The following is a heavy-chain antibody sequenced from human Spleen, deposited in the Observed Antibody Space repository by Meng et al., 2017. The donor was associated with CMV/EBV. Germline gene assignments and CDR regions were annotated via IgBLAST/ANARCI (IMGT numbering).Heavy chain of an antibody. J-gene: IGHJ1*01. CDR1: GYTFTSYG. D-gene: IGHD6-13*01. Sequence: QVQMVQSGAEGKKPGASGKVFLKASGYTFTSYGMSWLRQAPGQGLEWMGWISAYNGNTIYAQKVQGRVTMTTDASTNTAYLELRSLRSDDTAVYYCARDQQLIPAEYFQHWGPGTLVTVSS. CDR3: ARDQQLIPAEYFQH. CDR2: ISAYNGNT. V-gene: IGHV1-18*01.